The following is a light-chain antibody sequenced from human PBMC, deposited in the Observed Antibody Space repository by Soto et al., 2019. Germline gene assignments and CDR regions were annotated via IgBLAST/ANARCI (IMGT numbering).Light chain of an antibody. CDR1: QSISSY. V-gene: IGKV3-11*01. CDR2: DAS. J-gene: IGKJ1*01. Sequence: ENVLTQSPATLSLSPGERATLSCRASQSISSYLAWYQLKPGQAPRLLIYDASDRATGIPARFSGSGSGTDFTLTISRLEPEDFAVYYCQQYGSSGTFGQGTKVDIK. CDR3: QQYGSSGT.